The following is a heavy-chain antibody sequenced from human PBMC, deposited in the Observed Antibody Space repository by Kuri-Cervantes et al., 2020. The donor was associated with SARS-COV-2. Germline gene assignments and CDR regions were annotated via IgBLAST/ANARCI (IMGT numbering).Heavy chain of an antibody. J-gene: IGHJ4*02. Sequence: ASVKVSCKVSGYTLTELSMHWVRQAPGQGLEWMGWINPNSGGTNYAQKFQGRVTMTRDTSISTAYMELSRLRSDDTAVYYCARGGVVPAATVDYWGQGTLVTVSS. CDR1: GYTLTELS. CDR2: INPNSGGT. CDR3: ARGGVVPAATVDY. V-gene: IGHV1-2*02. D-gene: IGHD2-2*01.